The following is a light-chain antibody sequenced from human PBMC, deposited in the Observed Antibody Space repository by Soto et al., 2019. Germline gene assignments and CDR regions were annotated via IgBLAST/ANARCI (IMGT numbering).Light chain of an antibody. CDR2: GAS. V-gene: IGKV3D-20*02. Sequence: EIVLTQSPGTLSLSPGERATLSCRASQGVTSSDLAWYQQNPGQPPRLVMYGASIRTSGIPDRFSGSGSGTDFTLTISRLEPEDFAVYYCQQRSNWPRTFRQGTKVDIK. CDR3: QQRSNWPRT. CDR1: QGVTSSD. J-gene: IGKJ1*01.